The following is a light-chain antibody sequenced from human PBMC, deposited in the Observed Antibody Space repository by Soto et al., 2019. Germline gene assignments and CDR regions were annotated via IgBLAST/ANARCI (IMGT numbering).Light chain of an antibody. V-gene: IGKV1D-16*01. CDR3: QQYKSYPYT. CDR1: QGIDNG. J-gene: IGKJ2*01. Sequence: DIQMTQSPSSLSASVGDRVTITCRASQGIDNGLAWYQQRPEKAPKSLIYGASSLHSGVPSRFSGSGSGTDFTLTISSLQPEDFATYYCQQYKSYPYTFGQGTRVEIK. CDR2: GAS.